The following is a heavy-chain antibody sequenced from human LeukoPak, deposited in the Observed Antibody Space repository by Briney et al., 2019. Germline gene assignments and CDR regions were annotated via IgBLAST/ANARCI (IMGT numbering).Heavy chain of an antibody. J-gene: IGHJ3*02. D-gene: IGHD2-15*01. CDR3: ARDPGSSVGIVAVQHATDAFDI. V-gene: IGHV1-69*13. Sequence: ASVKVSCKASGGMFSTTAINWVRQAPGQGLEWMGGNIPPFGTPDYAQKFQGRVTITADESTSTVYMELTSLTSEDTAIYYCARDPGSSVGIVAVQHATDAFDIWGQGTMVTVSS. CDR1: GGMFSTTA. CDR2: NIPPFGTP.